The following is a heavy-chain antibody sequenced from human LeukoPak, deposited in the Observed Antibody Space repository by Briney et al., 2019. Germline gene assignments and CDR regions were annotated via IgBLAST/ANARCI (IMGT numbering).Heavy chain of an antibody. J-gene: IGHJ4*02. CDR2: ISWNGGSV. V-gene: IGHV3-9*01. CDR1: GFTFDDYA. CDR3: ARAMGDY. Sequence: GGSLRLSCVVSGFTFDDYAMHWVRQGPGEGLEWVSGISWNGGSVDYADSVKGRFTISRDNAKNSLYLQMNSLRAEDTAVYYCARAMGDYWGQGTLVTVSS.